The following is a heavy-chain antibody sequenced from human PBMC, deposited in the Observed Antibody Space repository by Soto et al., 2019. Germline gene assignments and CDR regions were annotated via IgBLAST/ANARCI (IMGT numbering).Heavy chain of an antibody. CDR3: ARDRGGTGSLDAFDI. V-gene: IGHV1-2*02. Sequence: ASVKVSCKTSGYTFTVNHMHWLRQAPGQGLEWMGWINVNSGGTNYAEKFQGRVTMTRDTSISTAYMELSRLTSDDTAVYYCARDRGGTGSLDAFDIWGQGTLVTVSS. CDR1: GYTFTVNH. CDR2: INVNSGGT. D-gene: IGHD6-19*01. J-gene: IGHJ3*02.